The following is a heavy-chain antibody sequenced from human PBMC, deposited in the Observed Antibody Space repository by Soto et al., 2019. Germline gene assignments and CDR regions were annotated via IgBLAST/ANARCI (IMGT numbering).Heavy chain of an antibody. D-gene: IGHD4-17*01. V-gene: IGHV4-31*03. CDR2: IYYSGST. CDR3: ARERDDYGDVYFDY. Sequence: TSETLSLTCTVSGGSISSGGYYWSWIRQHPGKGLEWIGYIYYSGSTYYNPSLKSRVTISVDTSKNQFSLKLSSVTAADTAVYYCARERDDYGDVYFDYWGQGTLVTVSS. CDR1: GGSISSGGYY. J-gene: IGHJ4*02.